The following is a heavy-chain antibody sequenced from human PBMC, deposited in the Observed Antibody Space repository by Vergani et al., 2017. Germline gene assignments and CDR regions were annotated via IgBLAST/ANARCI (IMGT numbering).Heavy chain of an antibody. J-gene: IGHJ5*02. CDR3: ARDLRLLYNRFDP. D-gene: IGHD1-14*01. CDR2: IGKDGINT. Sequence: QVQLVESAGGVVQPGGSLRLSCAASGFTFSNFGMHWIRQSPVKGLEWLAYIGKDGINTRYRDAVKGRFTISRDNSKSTMYLQMNSLRDEDTGVYYCARDLRLLYNRFDPWGQGTLVTVSS. V-gene: IGHV3-30*02. CDR1: GFTFSNFG.